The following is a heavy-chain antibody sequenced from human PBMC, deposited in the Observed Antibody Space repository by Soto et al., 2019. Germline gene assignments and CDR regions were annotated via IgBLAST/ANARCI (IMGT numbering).Heavy chain of an antibody. CDR1: GFTFSSYA. CDR3: AKLGTNYYFDY. V-gene: IGHV3-23*01. CDR2: INTGGGST. Sequence: EVQLLESGGGLVQPGGSLKLSCAASGFTFSSYAMTWVRQAPGKGLEWVSAINTGGGSTYYADSVKGRFTISRDNSKNTLYLQMNSLRAEDTAVYYCAKLGTNYYFDYWGRGTLVTVSS. J-gene: IGHJ4*02.